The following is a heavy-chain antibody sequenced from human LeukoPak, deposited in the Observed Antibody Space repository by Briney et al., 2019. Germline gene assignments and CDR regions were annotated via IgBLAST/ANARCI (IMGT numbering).Heavy chain of an antibody. D-gene: IGHD6-13*01. CDR3: AKDPTKAGVLYYFDY. CDR2: IRYDGSNK. V-gene: IGHV3-30*02. J-gene: IGHJ4*02. CDR1: GFTFSSYG. Sequence: GGSLRLSCAASGFTFSSYGMPWVRQAPGKGLEWVAFIRYDGSNKYYADSVKGRFTISRDNPKNTLYLQVNSLRAEDTAVYYCAKDPTKAGVLYYFDYWGQGTLVTVSS.